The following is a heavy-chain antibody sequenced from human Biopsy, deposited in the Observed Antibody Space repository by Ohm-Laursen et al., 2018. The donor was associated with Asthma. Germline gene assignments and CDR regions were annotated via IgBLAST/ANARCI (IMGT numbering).Heavy chain of an antibody. Sequence: SETLSLTCRVYPGSFSGFFWTWIRQSPGKGLEWIGETNERGVTNNNPSLKSRVIISIDTYWNRVSLKLTSVTAADTAVYYCARGPELDVWGQGTTVTASS. J-gene: IGHJ6*02. V-gene: IGHV4-34*01. CDR2: TNERGVT. CDR3: ARGPELDV. CDR1: PGSFSGFF.